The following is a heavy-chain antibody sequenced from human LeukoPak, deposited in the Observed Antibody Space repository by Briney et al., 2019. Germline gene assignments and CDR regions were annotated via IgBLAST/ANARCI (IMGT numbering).Heavy chain of an antibody. CDR2: ISYDGSNK. J-gene: IGHJ4*02. V-gene: IGHV3-30-3*01. D-gene: IGHD4-23*01. CDR1: AFTFSNCA. CDR3: ARDSSTVVTLYYFDY. Sequence: PGGSLRLSCAASAFTFSNCAIHWVRQAPGEGLEWVAVISYDGSNKYYADSVKGRFTISRDNSKNTLYLQMNSLRAEDTAVYYCARDSSTVVTLYYFDYWGQGTLVTVSS.